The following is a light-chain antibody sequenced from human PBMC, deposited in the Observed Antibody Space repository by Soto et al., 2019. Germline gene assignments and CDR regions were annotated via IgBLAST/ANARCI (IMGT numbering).Light chain of an antibody. CDR3: ETWDSSLSASYV. CDR2: DNN. Sequence: QSVLTQPPSVSAAPGQKVTISCSGSSSNIGNNYVSWYQQLPGTAPKLLIYDNNKRPSGIPDRFSGSKSGTSATLGITGLQSGDEADYYCETWDSSLSASYVFGTGTKVTV. CDR1: SSNIGNNY. J-gene: IGLJ1*01. V-gene: IGLV1-51*01.